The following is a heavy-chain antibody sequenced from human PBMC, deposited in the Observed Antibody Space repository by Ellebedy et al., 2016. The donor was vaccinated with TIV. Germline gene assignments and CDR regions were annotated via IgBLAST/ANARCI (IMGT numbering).Heavy chain of an antibody. CDR3: AGGGGWLIQN. CDR1: PLTLNYRW. CDR2: KKEDGSEE. J-gene: IGHJ1*01. Sequence: GESLKISXAVSPLTLNYRWMSWVRPPPGKGLEGVANKKEDGSEENYLDSVRGRFTISRDNAKNSLHLQMNSLRPEDTAVYYCAGGGGWLIQNWGQGTLVTVSS. V-gene: IGHV3-7*03. D-gene: IGHD6-19*01.